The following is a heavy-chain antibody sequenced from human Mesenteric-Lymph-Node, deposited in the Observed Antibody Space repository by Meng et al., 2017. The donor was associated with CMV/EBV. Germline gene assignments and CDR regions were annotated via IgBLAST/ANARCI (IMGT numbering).Heavy chain of an antibody. V-gene: IGHV3-23*01. Sequence: GGSLRLSCAASGFTFNSHAMTWVRQAPGKGLEWVSTMSGNGGYTHYADSVQGRFTISRDNSKNTLYLQMNSLRAEDTAVYYCAKSATRSNWNWYYFDYWGQGTTVTVSS. CDR2: MSGNGGYT. CDR1: GFTFNSHA. J-gene: IGHJ4*02. CDR3: AKSATRSNWNWYYFDY. D-gene: IGHD1-7*01.